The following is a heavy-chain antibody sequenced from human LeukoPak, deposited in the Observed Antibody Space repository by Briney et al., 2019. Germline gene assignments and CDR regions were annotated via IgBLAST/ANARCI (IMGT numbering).Heavy chain of an antibody. CDR2: ISGSGGST. V-gene: IGHV3-23*01. CDR3: AKTPYYYGSGSYYIGWFDY. CDR1: GFTFSSYG. Sequence: GGSLRLSCAASGFTFSSYGMSWVRQAPGKGLEWVSAISGSGGSTYYADSVKGRFTISRDNSKNTLYLQMNSLRAEDTAVYYCAKTPYYYGSGSYYIGWFDYWGQGTLVTVSS. J-gene: IGHJ4*02. D-gene: IGHD3-10*01.